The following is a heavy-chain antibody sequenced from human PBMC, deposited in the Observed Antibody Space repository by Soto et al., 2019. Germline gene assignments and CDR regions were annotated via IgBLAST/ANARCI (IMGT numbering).Heavy chain of an antibody. Sequence: GASVKVSCKVSGYTLTELSMHWVRQAPGKGLEWMGGFDPEDGETIYAQKFQGRVTMTEDTSTDTAYMELSSLRSEDTSVYYCATGVRGWDFFDYWGQGTLVTVSS. V-gene: IGHV1-24*01. CDR3: ATGVRGWDFFDY. CDR2: FDPEDGET. J-gene: IGHJ4*02. CDR1: GYTLTELS. D-gene: IGHD6-19*01.